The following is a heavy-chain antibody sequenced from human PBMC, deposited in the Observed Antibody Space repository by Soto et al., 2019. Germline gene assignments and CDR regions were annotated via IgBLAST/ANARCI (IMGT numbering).Heavy chain of an antibody. J-gene: IGHJ4*02. CDR1: GGTFNTFA. CDR2: IIPIFGPA. Sequence: QVQLVQSGAEVKKPGSSVKVSCKASGGTFNTFAIIWVRQAPGQGLEWMGGIIPIFGPANYAEKFQGRVTITADKSTSTAYLELTSLTSEDTAVYYCARAAKRYFDYWGQGTLVTVSS. CDR3: ARAAKRYFDY. V-gene: IGHV1-69*06.